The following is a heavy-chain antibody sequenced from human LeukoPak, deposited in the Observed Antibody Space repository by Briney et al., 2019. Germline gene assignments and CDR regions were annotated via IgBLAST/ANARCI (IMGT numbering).Heavy chain of an antibody. CDR3: ARSSSGYYPHTFDY. J-gene: IGHJ4*02. CDR2: ISYSGST. D-gene: IGHD3-22*01. V-gene: IGHV4-59*01. CDR1: GGSISSYY. Sequence: SETLSLTCTVSGGSISSYYWNWIRQPPGKGLEWIGYISYSGSTNYNPSLKSRVTISVDTSKNQFSLKLSSVTAADTAVYYCARSSSGYYPHTFDYWGQGTLVTVSS.